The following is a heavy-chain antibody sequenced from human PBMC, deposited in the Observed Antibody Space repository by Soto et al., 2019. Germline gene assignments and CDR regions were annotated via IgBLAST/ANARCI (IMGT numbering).Heavy chain of an antibody. D-gene: IGHD6-6*01. CDR2: ISAYNGNT. Sequence: QVQLVQSGAEVKKPGASVKVSCKASGYTFTSYGISWVRQAPGQGLEWMGWISAYNGNTNYAQKLQGRVTMTTDTSTSTADMELRSPRSDDTAVYYCARDTPQVSPYSGSYDAFDIWGQGTMGTVSS. V-gene: IGHV1-18*04. CDR1: GYTFTSYG. CDR3: ARDTPQVSPYSGSYDAFDI. J-gene: IGHJ3*02.